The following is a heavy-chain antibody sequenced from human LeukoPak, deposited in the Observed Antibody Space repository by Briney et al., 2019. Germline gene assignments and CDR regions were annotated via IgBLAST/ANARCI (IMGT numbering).Heavy chain of an antibody. D-gene: IGHD6-19*01. J-gene: IGHJ5*02. CDR2: IYHSGST. Sequence: KPSETLSLTCAVSGYSISSGYYWGWIRQPPGKGLEWIGSIYHSGSTYYNPSLKSRVTISVDTSKNQFSLKLSSVTAADTAVYYCARRRQWLVQFDNWFDPWGQGTLVTVSS. CDR3: ARRRQWLVQFDNWFDP. V-gene: IGHV4-38-2*01. CDR1: GYSISSGYY.